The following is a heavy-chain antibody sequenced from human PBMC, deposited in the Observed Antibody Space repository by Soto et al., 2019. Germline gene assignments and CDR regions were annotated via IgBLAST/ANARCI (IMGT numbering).Heavy chain of an antibody. V-gene: IGHV5-51*01. CDR2: IYPGDSNT. CDR1: GYSFTNYW. J-gene: IGHJ4*02. CDR3: ARQGFCSSTSCYTVDY. Sequence: SLKISCKGSGYSFTNYWIGWVRQMPGKGLEWMGIIYPGDSNTRYSPSFQGQVTISADKSISTAYLQWSSLKASDTAMYYCARQGFCSSTSCYTVDYWGQGTRVTVSS. D-gene: IGHD2-2*02.